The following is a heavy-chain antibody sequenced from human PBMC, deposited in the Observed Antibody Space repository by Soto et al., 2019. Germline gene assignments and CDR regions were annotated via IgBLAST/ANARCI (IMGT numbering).Heavy chain of an antibody. CDR2: IYYSGST. Sequence: PSETLSLTCTVSGGSISSSSYYWGWLRQPPGKGLEWIGSIYYSGSTYYNPSLKSRVTISVDTSKNQFSLKLSSVTAADTVVYYCASPKIAFYNWFDPWGQGTLVTVSS. J-gene: IGHJ5*02. CDR1: GGSISSSSYY. CDR3: ASPKIAFYNWFDP. D-gene: IGHD3-3*02. V-gene: IGHV4-39*01.